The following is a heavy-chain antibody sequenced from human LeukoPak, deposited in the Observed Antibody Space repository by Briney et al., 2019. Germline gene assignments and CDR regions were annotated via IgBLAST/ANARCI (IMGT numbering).Heavy chain of an antibody. D-gene: IGHD3-10*01. V-gene: IGHV4-30-4*01. CDR2: IYYSGST. Sequence: PSETLSLTCTVSGGSISSVDYYWSWIRQPPGKGLEWIGYIYYSGSTYYNPSLKSRVPISVDTSKNQFSLKLSSVTAADTAVYYCARDRGRDLDYWGQGTLVTVSS. J-gene: IGHJ4*02. CDR3: ARDRGRDLDY. CDR1: GGSISSVDYY.